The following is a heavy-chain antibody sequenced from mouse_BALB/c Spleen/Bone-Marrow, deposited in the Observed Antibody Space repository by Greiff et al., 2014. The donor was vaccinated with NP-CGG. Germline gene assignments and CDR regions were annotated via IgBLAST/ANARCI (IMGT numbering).Heavy chain of an antibody. CDR1: GFNINDTY. V-gene: IGHV14-3*02. Sequence: VQLQQSGAELVKPGASVKLSCTASGFNINDTYMHWVKQRPGQGLEWIGRIYPANVNTKYDEKFQGKATMTADKSSSTAYLQLSSLTSEDSAVYFCARCALLRQALDYWGQGASVTVAS. D-gene: IGHD1-1*01. CDR3: ARCALLRQALDY. J-gene: IGHJ4*01. CDR2: IYPANVNT.